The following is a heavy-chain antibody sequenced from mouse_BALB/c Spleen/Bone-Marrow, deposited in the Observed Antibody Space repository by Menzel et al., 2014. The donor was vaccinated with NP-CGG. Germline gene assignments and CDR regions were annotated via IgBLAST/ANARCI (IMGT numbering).Heavy chain of an antibody. V-gene: IGHV1S81*02. CDR2: INPSNGGT. D-gene: IGHD1-2*01. Sequence: QVQLKQSGAELVKPGASVKLSCKASGYTFTSYYMYWVKQRPGQGLEWIAEINPSNGGTNFTEKFKSKATLTVDKSSSTAYMQLSSQTFEDSAIYDCTRPYYGYVGYAYWGQGTQVTVSA. CDR1: GYTFTSYY. J-gene: IGHJ3*01. CDR3: TRPYYGYVGYAY.